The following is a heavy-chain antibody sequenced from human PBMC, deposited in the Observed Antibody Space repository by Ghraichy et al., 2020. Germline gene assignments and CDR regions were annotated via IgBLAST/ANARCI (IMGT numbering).Heavy chain of an antibody. J-gene: IGHJ3*02. CDR1: GGAIGSGDYS. Sequence: SLNISCAVSGGAIGSGDYSWSWIRQPPGKGLEWIGYIYTGGDTYYIPSVKGRATITADLSKNHFSLKLSSVTAADTAVYYCARAPFESDDFYDDGFDIWGQGTMVTVSS. V-gene: IGHV4-30-2*01. CDR2: IYTGGDT. CDR3: ARAPFESDDFYDDGFDI. D-gene: IGHD2-21*02.